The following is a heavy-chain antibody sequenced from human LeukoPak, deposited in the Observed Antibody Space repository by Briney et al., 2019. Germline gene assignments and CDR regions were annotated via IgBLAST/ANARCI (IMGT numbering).Heavy chain of an antibody. Sequence: SETLSLTCAVSGGSISSGGYSWSWIRQPPGKGLEWIGYIYHSGSTYYNPSLKGRVTISVDRSKNQFSLKLSSVTAADTAVYYCARVILPTYYFDYWGQGTLVTVSS. CDR2: IYHSGST. CDR3: ARVILPTYYFDY. CDR1: GGSISSGGYS. V-gene: IGHV4-30-2*01. D-gene: IGHD2-15*01. J-gene: IGHJ4*02.